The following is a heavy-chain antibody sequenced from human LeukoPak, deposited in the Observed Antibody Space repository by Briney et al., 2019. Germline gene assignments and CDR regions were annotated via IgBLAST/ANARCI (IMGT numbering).Heavy chain of an antibody. Sequence: SETLSLTCTVSGGSISSYYWSWIRQPPGKGLEWIGSIYHSGSTNYNPSLKSRVTISVDTSKNQFSLKLSSVTAADTAVYYCASVGATRAFDYWGQGTLVTVSS. CDR2: IYHSGST. J-gene: IGHJ4*02. V-gene: IGHV4-59*12. CDR3: ASVGATRAFDY. CDR1: GGSISSYY. D-gene: IGHD1-26*01.